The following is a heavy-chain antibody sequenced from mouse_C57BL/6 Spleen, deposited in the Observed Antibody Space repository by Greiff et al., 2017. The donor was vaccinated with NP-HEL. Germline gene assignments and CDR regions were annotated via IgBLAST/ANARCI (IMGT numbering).Heavy chain of an antibody. D-gene: IGHD1-1*01. J-gene: IGHJ2*01. V-gene: IGHV1-26*01. CDR1: GYTFTDYY. CDR3: ARDYGSSYDYFDY. CDR2: LNPNNGGT. Sequence: EVQLQQSGPELVKPGASVKISCKASGYTFTDYYMNWVKQSHGKSLEWIGDLNPNNGGTSYNQKFKGKATLTVDKSSSTAYMELRSLTSEDSAVYYCARDYGSSYDYFDYWGQGTTLTVSS.